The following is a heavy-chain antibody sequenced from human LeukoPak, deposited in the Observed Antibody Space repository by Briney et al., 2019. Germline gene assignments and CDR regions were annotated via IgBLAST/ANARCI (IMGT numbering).Heavy chain of an antibody. CDR2: ISSSGSTI. V-gene: IGHV3-48*03. CDR1: GFTFSSYE. Sequence: GASLRLSCAASGFTFSSYEMNWVRQAPGKGLEWVSYISSSGSTIYYADSVKGRFTISRDNAKNSLYLQMNSLRAEDTAVYYCAGDGYDSGTDVWGQGTTVTVSS. D-gene: IGHD3-22*01. CDR3: AGDGYDSGTDV. J-gene: IGHJ6*02.